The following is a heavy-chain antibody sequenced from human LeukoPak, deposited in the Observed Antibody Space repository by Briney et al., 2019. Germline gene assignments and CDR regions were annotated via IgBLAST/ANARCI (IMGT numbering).Heavy chain of an antibody. CDR2: MNPNSGNT. V-gene: IGHV1-8*01. CDR3: ARGVGATMKGRRWFDP. CDR1: GYTFTSYD. Sequence: GASVKVSCKASGYTFTSYDINWVRQATGQGLEWMGWMNPNSGNTGYAQKFQGRVTMTRNTSISTAYMELSSLRSEDTAVYYCARGVGATMKGRRWFDPWGQGTLVTVSS. J-gene: IGHJ5*02. D-gene: IGHD1-26*01.